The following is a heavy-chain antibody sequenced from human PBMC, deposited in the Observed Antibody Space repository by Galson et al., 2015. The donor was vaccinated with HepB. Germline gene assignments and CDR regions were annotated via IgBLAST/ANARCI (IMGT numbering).Heavy chain of an antibody. D-gene: IGHD4-17*01. V-gene: IGHV2-26*01. CDR1: GFSLSNARMG. J-gene: IGHJ5*02. Sequence: PALVKPTQTLTLTCTVSGFSLSNARMGVSWIRQPPGKALEWLAHIFSNDEKSYSTSLKSRLTISKDTSKSQVVLTMTNMDPVDTATYYCARLYGDYRNWFDPWGQGTLVTVSS. CDR2: IFSNDEK. CDR3: ARLYGDYRNWFDP.